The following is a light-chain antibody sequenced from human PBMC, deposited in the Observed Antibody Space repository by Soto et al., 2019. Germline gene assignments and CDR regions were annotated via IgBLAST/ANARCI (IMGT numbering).Light chain of an antibody. CDR1: QSVTSSY. CDR3: QQYGSSPLYT. Sequence: EIVLTQSPGTLSLSPGERATLSCRASQSVTSSYLAWNQQKPGQAPRLRIYGASSRATGIPDRFSGSGSGTDFTLTISRLEPEDLAVYYCQQYGSSPLYTFGQGTKLEI. CDR2: GAS. J-gene: IGKJ2*01. V-gene: IGKV3-20*01.